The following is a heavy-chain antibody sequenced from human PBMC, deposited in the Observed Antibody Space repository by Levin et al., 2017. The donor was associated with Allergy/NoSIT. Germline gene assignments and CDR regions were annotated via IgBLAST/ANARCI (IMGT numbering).Heavy chain of an antibody. V-gene: IGHV1-2*02. J-gene: IGHJ4*02. D-gene: IGHD2-15*01. CDR1: GYTFTGYY. CDR2: INPNSGGT. CDR3: ARGYCSGGSCYPCDY. Sequence: ASVKVSCKASGYTFTGYYMHWVRQAPGQGLEWMGWINPNSGGTNYAQKFQGRVTMTRDTSISTAYMELSRLRSDDTAVYYCARGYCSGGSCYPCDYWGQGTLVTVSS.